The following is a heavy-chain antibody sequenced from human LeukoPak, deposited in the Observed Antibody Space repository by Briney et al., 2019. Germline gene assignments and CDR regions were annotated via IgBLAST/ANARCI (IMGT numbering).Heavy chain of an antibody. Sequence: GGSLRLSCAASGFTFSSYWMSWVRQAPGKGLEWVSAISGSGGSTYYADSVKGRFTISRDNAKNSLYLQMNSLRAEDTAVYYCARDGSSGWYYYYYYYMDVWGKGTTVTISS. D-gene: IGHD6-19*01. CDR1: GFTFSSYW. J-gene: IGHJ6*03. CDR2: ISGSGGST. CDR3: ARDGSSGWYYYYYYYMDV. V-gene: IGHV3-21*01.